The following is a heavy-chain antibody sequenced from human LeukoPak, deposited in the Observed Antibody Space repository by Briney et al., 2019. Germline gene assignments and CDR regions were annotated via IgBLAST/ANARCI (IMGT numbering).Heavy chain of an antibody. J-gene: IGHJ3*02. Sequence: TGGSLRLSCAASGFTFSDYYMCWFRQAPGKGLEWVSYITSGGSTIYYADSVKGRFTISRDNAKRLLYLEMNSLRAEDTAVYYCAKGSGYYKARDIWGQGTMVTVSS. CDR3: AKGSGYYKARDI. D-gene: IGHD3-3*01. CDR2: ITSGGSTI. V-gene: IGHV3-11*04. CDR1: GFTFSDYY.